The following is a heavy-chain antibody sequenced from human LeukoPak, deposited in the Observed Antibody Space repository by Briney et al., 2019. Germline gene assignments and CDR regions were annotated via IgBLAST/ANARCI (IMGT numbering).Heavy chain of an antibody. Sequence: PSETLSLTCTVSGGSISSYYWSWIRQPPGKGLEWIGYVYYSGSTYYNSSLKSRVTISVDMSKNQFSLKLSSVTAADTAVYYCARDRAYGSGSFDYWGQGTLATVSS. CDR1: GGSISSYY. D-gene: IGHD3-10*01. CDR2: VYYSGST. J-gene: IGHJ4*02. CDR3: ARDRAYGSGSFDY. V-gene: IGHV4-59*12.